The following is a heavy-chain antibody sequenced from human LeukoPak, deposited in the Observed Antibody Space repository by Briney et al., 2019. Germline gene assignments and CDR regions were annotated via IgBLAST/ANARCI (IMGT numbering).Heavy chain of an antibody. Sequence: GGSLRLSCAASGFTFSSYAMSWVRQAPGKGLEWVSAISGSGGSTYYADSVKGRFTISRDNSKNTLYLQMNSLRAEDTAVYYCAKVAMIVVVIQADFDYWGQGTLVTVSS. D-gene: IGHD3-22*01. V-gene: IGHV3-23*01. J-gene: IGHJ4*02. CDR1: GFTFSSYA. CDR2: ISGSGGST. CDR3: AKVAMIVVVIQADFDY.